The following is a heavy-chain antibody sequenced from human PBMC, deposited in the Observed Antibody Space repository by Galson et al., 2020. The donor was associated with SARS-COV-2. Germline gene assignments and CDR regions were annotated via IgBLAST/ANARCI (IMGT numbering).Heavy chain of an antibody. V-gene: IGHV3-9*01. CDR1: GFTFDDYA. CDR2: ISWNSGSI. D-gene: IGHD6-19*01. J-gene: IGHJ4*02. CDR3: AKDMLAVAQYYFDY. Sequence: SLKISCAASGFTFDDYAMHWVRQAPGKGLEWVSGISWNSGSIGYADSVKGRFTISRDNAKNSLYLQMNSLRAEDTALYYCAKDMLAVAQYYFDYWGQGTLVTVSS.